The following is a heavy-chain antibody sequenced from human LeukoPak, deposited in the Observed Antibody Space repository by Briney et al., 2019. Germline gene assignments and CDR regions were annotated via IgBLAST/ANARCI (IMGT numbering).Heavy chain of an antibody. CDR3: AREGAIVGNAFDL. CDR2: IFPSGGEI. Sequence: TGGSLRLSCAASGFTFSTFAMIWVRQPPGKGLEWVSSIFPSGGEIHYADSVRGRFTISRDNSKKSLYLQMNGLRPDDTALYYCAREGAIVGNAFDLWGLGTMVIVSS. J-gene: IGHJ3*01. D-gene: IGHD3-16*02. V-gene: IGHV3-23*01. CDR1: GFTFSTFA.